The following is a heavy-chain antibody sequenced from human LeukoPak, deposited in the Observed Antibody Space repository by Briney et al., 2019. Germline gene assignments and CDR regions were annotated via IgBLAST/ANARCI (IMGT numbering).Heavy chain of an antibody. D-gene: IGHD5-18*01. V-gene: IGHV4-34*01. CDR3: ARVQVRVVYSYAPYMDV. CDR2: INHSGST. CDR1: GGSFSGYY. J-gene: IGHJ6*03. Sequence: SETLCLTCAVYGGSFSGYYWSWIRQPPGKGLEWIGEINHSGSTYYNPSLKSRVTISVDTSKNQFSLKLSSVTAADTAVYYCARVQVRVVYSYAPYMDVWGKGTTVTVSS.